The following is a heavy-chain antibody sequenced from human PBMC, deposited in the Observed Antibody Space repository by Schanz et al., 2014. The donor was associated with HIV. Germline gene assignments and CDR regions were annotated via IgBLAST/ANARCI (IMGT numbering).Heavy chain of an antibody. V-gene: IGHV3-30*03. J-gene: IGHJ1*01. CDR1: GFTFSSYG. CDR2: ISYDGSNK. CDR3: ARDPRPHYDFWSGYYGPGYFQH. D-gene: IGHD3-3*01. Sequence: QVQLVESGGGVVQPGRSLRLSCAVSGFTFSSYGMHWVRQGPGKGLEWVAFISYDGSNKYYADSVKGRFTISRDNSKNTLYLQMNSLRAEDTAVYYCARDPRPHYDFWSGYYGPGYFQHWGQGTLVTVSS.